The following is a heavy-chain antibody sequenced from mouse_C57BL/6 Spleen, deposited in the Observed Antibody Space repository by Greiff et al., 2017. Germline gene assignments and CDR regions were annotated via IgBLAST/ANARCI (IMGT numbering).Heavy chain of an antibody. D-gene: IGHD1-1*01. CDR2: IYPGSGNT. CDR1: GYTFTDYY. CDR3: AKGYYYGSSWYFDV. J-gene: IGHJ1*03. V-gene: IGHV1-76*01. Sequence: QVQLKQSGAELVRPGASVKLSCKASGYTFTDYYINWVKQRPGQGLEWIARIYPGSGNTYYNEKFKGKATLTAEKSSSTAYMQLSSLTSEDSAVYFCAKGYYYGSSWYFDVWGTGTTVTVSS.